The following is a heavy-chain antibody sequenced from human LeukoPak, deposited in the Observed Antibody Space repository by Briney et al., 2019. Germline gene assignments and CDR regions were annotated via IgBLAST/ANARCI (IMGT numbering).Heavy chain of an antibody. D-gene: IGHD3-22*01. CDR3: ASDYYDSSGENEKFDY. J-gene: IGHJ4*02. CDR2: VYYSGST. V-gene: IGHV4-59*12. CDR1: GVSINNYY. Sequence: SETLSLTCSVSGVSINNYYWSWIREPPGRGLEWIGYVYYSGSTNYNPSLKSRVTISVDTSKNQFSLKLSSVTAADTAVYYCASDYYDSSGENEKFDYWGQGTLVTVSS.